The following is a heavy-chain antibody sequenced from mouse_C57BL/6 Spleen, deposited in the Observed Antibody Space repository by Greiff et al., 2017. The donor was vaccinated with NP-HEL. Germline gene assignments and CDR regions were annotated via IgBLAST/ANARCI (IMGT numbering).Heavy chain of an antibody. D-gene: IGHD2-1*01. J-gene: IGHJ3*01. V-gene: IGHV3-6*01. CDR1: GYSITSGYY. CDR2: ISYDGSN. CDR3: ARDYYGNWFAY. Sequence: ESGPGLVKPSQSLSLTCSVTGYSITSGYYWNWIRQFPGNKLEWMGYISYDGSNNYNPALKNRISITRDTSKNQFFLKLNSVTTEDTATYYCARDYYGNWFAYWGQGTLVTVSA.